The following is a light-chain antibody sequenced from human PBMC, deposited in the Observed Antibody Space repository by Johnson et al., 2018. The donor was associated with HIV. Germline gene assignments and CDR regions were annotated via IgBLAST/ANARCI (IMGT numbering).Light chain of an antibody. CDR3: GTWDSGLSPGYV. V-gene: IGLV1-51*01. CDR2: DNN. J-gene: IGLJ1*01. Sequence: QSVLTQPPSVSSAPGQKVTISCSGSSSNIANNYVSWYQQIPGTAPKLLIYDNNKRPSGIPDRFSGSKSGTSATQDLPGLQTGDEADYYFGTWDSGLSPGYVFGTGTKVTVL. CDR1: SSNIANNY.